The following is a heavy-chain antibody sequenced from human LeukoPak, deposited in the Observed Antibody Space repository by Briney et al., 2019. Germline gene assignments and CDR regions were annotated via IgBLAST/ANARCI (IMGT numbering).Heavy chain of an antibody. CDR1: GGSFSGYY. J-gene: IGHJ6*03. CDR3: AREDFSSSWALLDYYYYMDV. CDR2: INHSGST. D-gene: IGHD6-13*01. Sequence: SETLSLTCAVYGGSFSGYYWSWIRQPPGKGLEWLGEINHSGSTNYNPSLKSRVTISVDTSKNQFSLKLSSVTAADTAVYYCAREDFSSSWALLDYYYYMDVWGKGTTVTVSS. V-gene: IGHV4-34*01.